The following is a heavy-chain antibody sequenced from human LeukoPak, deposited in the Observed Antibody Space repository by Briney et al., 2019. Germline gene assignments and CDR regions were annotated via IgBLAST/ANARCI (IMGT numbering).Heavy chain of an antibody. CDR1: GGSITSYY. V-gene: IGHV4-59*01. D-gene: IGHD2-15*01. Sequence: SSETLSLTCTVSGGSITSYYWSWIRQPPGKGLEWMGYIYYSGSTNYNPSLESRVTISIDTSKNQFSLKLTSVTAADTAVYYCAREQYGLLLDYWGQGTLVTVSS. CDR3: AREQYGLLLDY. J-gene: IGHJ4*02. CDR2: IYYSGST.